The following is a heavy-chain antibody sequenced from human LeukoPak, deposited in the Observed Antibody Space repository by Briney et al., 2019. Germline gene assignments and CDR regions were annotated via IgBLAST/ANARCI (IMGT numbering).Heavy chain of an antibody. CDR2: IYYSGST. CDR1: GGSISSYY. CDR3: ARDGAWGLRRAQYYYYYGMDV. V-gene: IGHV4-59*12. Sequence: SETLSLTCTVSGGSISSYYWSWIRQPPGKGLEWIGYIYYSGSTNYNPSLKSRVTISVDTSKNQFSLKLSSVTAADTAVYYCARDGAWGLRRAQYYYYYGMDVWGQGTTVTVSS. J-gene: IGHJ6*02. D-gene: IGHD1-26*01.